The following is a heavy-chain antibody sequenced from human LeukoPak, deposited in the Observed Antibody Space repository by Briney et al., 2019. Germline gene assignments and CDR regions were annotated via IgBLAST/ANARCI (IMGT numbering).Heavy chain of an antibody. V-gene: IGHV3-48*01. Sequence: GGSLRLSCAASGFTFSSYSMNWVRQAPGKGLEWVSYISSSSSTIYYADSVKGRFTISRDNAKNSLYLQMNSLRAEDTAVYYCARDPAIGPRDYWGQGTLVTVSS. J-gene: IGHJ4*02. D-gene: IGHD2-2*01. CDR3: ARDPAIGPRDY. CDR2: ISSSSSTI. CDR1: GFTFSSYS.